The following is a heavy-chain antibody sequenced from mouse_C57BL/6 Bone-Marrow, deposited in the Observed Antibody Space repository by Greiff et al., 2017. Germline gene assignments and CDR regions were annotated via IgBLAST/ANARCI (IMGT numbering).Heavy chain of an antibody. D-gene: IGHD1-1*01. J-gene: IGHJ3*01. CDR3: ARKRNYGSSYWFAY. V-gene: IGHV1-64*01. CDR1: GYTFTSYW. Sequence: QVHVKQPGAELVKPGASVKLSCKASGYTFTSYWMHWVKQRPGQGLEWIGMIHPNSGSTNYNEKFKSKATLTVDKSSSTAYMQLSSLTSEDSAVYYCARKRNYGSSYWFAYWGQGTLVTVSA. CDR2: IHPNSGST.